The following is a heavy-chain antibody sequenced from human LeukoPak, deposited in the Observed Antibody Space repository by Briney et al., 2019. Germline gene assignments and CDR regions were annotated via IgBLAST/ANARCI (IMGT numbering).Heavy chain of an antibody. CDR3: AREGNDFWSGYGYYFDY. CDR1: VFIFSSYS. V-gene: IGHV3-21*01. Sequence: GGSLRLSCAASVFIFSSYSMTWVRQAPWKGLEWVSSMRSSSSYIYYADSVKGRFTISRDNAKNSLYLQMNSLRAEDTAVYYCAREGNDFWSGYGYYFDYWGQGTLVTVSS. CDR2: MRSSSSYI. J-gene: IGHJ4*02. D-gene: IGHD3-3*01.